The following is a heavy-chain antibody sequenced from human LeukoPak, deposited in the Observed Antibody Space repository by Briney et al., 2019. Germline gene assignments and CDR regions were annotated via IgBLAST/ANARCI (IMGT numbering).Heavy chain of an antibody. CDR2: IGTTSSYI. V-gene: IGHV3-21*01. Sequence: GGSVRLSCAASGFTFSSYGITWVRQAPGKGLEWVSFIGTTSSYIYYADSVKGRFTISRDNAKNSVYLQMNSLRAEDTAVYYCARDSYGWHDRWDYWGQGTLATVSS. CDR1: GFTFSSYG. CDR3: ARDSYGWHDRWDY. J-gene: IGHJ4*02. D-gene: IGHD1-1*01.